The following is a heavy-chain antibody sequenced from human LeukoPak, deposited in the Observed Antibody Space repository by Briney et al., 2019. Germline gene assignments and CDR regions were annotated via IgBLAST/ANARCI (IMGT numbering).Heavy chain of an antibody. CDR2: INPDGSET. Sequence: GASLRPSCADPGFTFSSHWIDWVRQAPGRGLEWVGNINPDGSETYYVDSMKGRFTISRDNAKDSVYLQMNTLRVEDTAVYYCLGSADRGWGQGTLVTVSS. CDR3: LGSADRG. V-gene: IGHV3-7*01. CDR1: GFTFSSHW. J-gene: IGHJ4*02. D-gene: IGHD6-25*01.